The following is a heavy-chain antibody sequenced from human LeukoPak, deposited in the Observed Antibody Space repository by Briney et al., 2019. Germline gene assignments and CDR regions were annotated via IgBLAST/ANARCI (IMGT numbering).Heavy chain of an antibody. CDR1: GGSISNYY. V-gene: IGHV4-59*08. J-gene: IGHJ4*02. CDR3: ARRSPGYCSGGTCYSVIDY. D-gene: IGHD2-15*01. Sequence: SETLSLTCTVSGGSISNYYWSWIRRPPGKGLEWIAYISYSGSTNYNPSLKSRVTISVDTSKNQFSLKLSSVTAADTAVYYCARRSPGYCSGGTCYSVIDYWGQGTLVTVSS. CDR2: ISYSGST.